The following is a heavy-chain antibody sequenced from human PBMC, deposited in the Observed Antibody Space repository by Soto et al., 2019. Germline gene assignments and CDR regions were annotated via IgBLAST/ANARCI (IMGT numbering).Heavy chain of an antibody. Sequence: GASVKVSCKASGYTFTGYYMHWVRQAPGQGLEWMGWINPNSGGTNYAQKFQGRVTMTRDTSISTAYMELSRLRSDDTAVYYCARDGKRWLQKLPSDDAFDIWGQGTMVTVSS. CDR2: INPNSGGT. CDR1: GYTFTGYY. V-gene: IGHV1-2*02. D-gene: IGHD5-12*01. J-gene: IGHJ3*02. CDR3: ARDGKRWLQKLPSDDAFDI.